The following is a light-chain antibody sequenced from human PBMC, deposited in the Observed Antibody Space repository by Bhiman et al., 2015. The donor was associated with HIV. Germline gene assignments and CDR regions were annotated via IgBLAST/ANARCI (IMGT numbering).Light chain of an antibody. CDR2: YDS. V-gene: IGLV3-21*04. CDR3: QVWDSSSDHPL. Sequence: SYVLTQPPSVSVAPGKTARMTCGGNNIESKSVHWYQQKPGQAPVVVIYYDSDRPSGIPERFSGSNSGNTATLTISRVEAGDEADYYCQVWDSSSDHPLFGGGAKLTVL. CDR1: NIESKS. J-gene: IGLJ3*02.